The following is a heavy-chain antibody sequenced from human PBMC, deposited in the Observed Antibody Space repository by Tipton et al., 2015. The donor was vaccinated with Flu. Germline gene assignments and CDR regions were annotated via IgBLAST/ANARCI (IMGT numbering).Heavy chain of an antibody. J-gene: IGHJ4*02. CDR1: GGSISSYY. CDR3: ASGLYDSSGYPN. V-gene: IGHV4-59*01. D-gene: IGHD3-22*01. Sequence: TLSLTCTVSGGSISSYYWSWIRQPPGKGLEWIGYIYYSGSTNYNPSLKSRVTISVDTSKNQFSLKLSSVTAADTAVYYCASGLYDSSGYPNWGQGTMVTVSS. CDR2: IYYSGST.